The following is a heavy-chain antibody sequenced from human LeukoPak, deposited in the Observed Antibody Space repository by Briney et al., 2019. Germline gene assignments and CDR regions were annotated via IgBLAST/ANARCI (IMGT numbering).Heavy chain of an antibody. V-gene: IGHV4-39*01. CDR3: ARHRNDYYDSSGYYYDPFAY. D-gene: IGHD3-22*01. J-gene: IGHJ4*02. CDR1: GGSLSSSSYY. CDR2: IYYSGRT. Sequence: SEALSLTCIVSGGSLSSSSYYWGCIRQPPGKGRECFRSIYYSGRTTYTPSIESRVSTHADKSKHQFSLQLSSVTAADTAVYHCARHRNDYYDSSGYYYDPFAYWGQGTLATVSS.